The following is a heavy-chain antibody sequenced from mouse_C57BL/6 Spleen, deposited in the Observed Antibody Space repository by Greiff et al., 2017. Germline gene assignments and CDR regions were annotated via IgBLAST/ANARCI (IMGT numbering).Heavy chain of an antibody. CDR2: ISSGGDYI. CDR3: TREGSGSSLYFDY. Sequence: LVESGEGLVKPGGSLKLSCAASGFTFSSYAMSWVRQTPEKRLEWVAYISSGGDYIYYADTVKGRFTISRDNARNTLYLQMSSLKSEDTAMYYCTREGSGSSLYFDYWGQGTTLTVSS. D-gene: IGHD1-1*01. J-gene: IGHJ2*01. V-gene: IGHV5-9-1*02. CDR1: GFTFSSYA.